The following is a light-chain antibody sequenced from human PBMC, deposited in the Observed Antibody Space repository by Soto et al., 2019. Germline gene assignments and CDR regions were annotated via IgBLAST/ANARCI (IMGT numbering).Light chain of an antibody. J-gene: IGLJ1*01. V-gene: IGLV2-14*03. CDR2: GVT. CDR3: SSYTSSSTLV. Sequence: QSVLTQPTSVSGSPGQSITISCTGNHNDIGTYDYVSWYQQHPGRAPRLLIHGVTTRPSGISDRFSGSKSGNTASLTISGLQAEDEADYYCSSYTSSSTLVFGTGTKVTVL. CDR1: HNDIGTYDY.